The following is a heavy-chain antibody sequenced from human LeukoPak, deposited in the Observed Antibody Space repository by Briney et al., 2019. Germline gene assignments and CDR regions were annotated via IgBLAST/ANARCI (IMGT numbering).Heavy chain of an antibody. CDR3: ARAGITSGWVQNMDY. CDR1: GYTITSYG. V-gene: IGHV1-18*01. CDR2: ISAYNGNT. D-gene: IGHD6-19*01. J-gene: IGHJ4*02. Sequence: ASVKVSCKASGYTITSYGISWVRQAPGQGLEWMGWISAYNGNTKHAQKLQGRVTMTTDTSTSTAYMELRSLRSDDTAVYYCARAGITSGWVQNMDYWGQGTLVTVSS.